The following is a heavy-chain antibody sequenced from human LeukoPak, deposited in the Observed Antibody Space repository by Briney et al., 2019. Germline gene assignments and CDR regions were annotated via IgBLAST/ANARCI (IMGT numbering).Heavy chain of an antibody. CDR1: GGSISSYY. Sequence: TSETLSLTCTVSGGSISSYYWNWIRQPAGKGLEWIGRVYPSGSTNYNPSLKSRVTMSVDTSKNQFSLELSSVTAADTAVYYCARDYSGGYPGGAVFDYWGQGTLVTVSS. CDR2: VYPSGST. D-gene: IGHD2-15*01. J-gene: IGHJ4*02. V-gene: IGHV4-4*07. CDR3: ARDYSGGYPGGAVFDY.